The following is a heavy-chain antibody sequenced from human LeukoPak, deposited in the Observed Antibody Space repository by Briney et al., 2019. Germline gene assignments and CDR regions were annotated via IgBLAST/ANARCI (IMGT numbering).Heavy chain of an antibody. Sequence: GRSLRLSCAASGFTFSSYAMSWVRQAPGKGLEWVSVIYSGGSTYYADSVKGRFTISRDNSKNTLYLQMNSLRAEDTAVYYCARDPGHGGMDVWGQGTTVTVSS. CDR3: ARDPGHGGMDV. V-gene: IGHV3-53*01. CDR2: IYSGGST. D-gene: IGHD3-10*01. J-gene: IGHJ6*02. CDR1: GFTFSSYA.